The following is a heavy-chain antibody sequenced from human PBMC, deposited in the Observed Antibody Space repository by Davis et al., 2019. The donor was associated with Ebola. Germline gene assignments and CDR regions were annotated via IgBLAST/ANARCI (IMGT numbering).Heavy chain of an antibody. CDR3: ARDRPLDFFFGDYYGMDV. CDR1: GFTFSSYA. CDR2: ISYDGSNK. D-gene: IGHD3-16*01. V-gene: IGHV3-30*04. Sequence: GGSLRLSCAASGFTFSSYAMHWVRQAPGKGLEWVAVISYDGSNKYYADSAKGRFTISRDNAKNSLFLQMNSLRAKDTAVYYCARDRPLDFFFGDYYGMDVWGQGTTVTVSS. J-gene: IGHJ6*02.